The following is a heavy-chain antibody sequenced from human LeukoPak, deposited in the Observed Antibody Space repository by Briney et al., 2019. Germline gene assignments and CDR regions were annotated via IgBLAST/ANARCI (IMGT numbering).Heavy chain of an antibody. CDR3: ARDVSSTSSWWFDP. CDR1: GFTFSGYY. CDR2: IKEDGSEK. V-gene: IGHV3-7*03. D-gene: IGHD2-2*01. Sequence: GGSLRLSCAASGFTFSGYYMSWVRQAPGMGLEWVATIKEDGSEKYYVDSVKGRFTTSRDNAKNSLYLQMNSLRAEDTAVYYCARDVSSTSSWWFDPWGQGTLVIVSS. J-gene: IGHJ5*02.